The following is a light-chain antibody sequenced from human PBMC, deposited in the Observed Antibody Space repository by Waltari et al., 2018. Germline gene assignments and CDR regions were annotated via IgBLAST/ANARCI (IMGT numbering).Light chain of an antibody. J-gene: IGLJ2*01. V-gene: IGLV2-14*03. CDR3: SSYSTSSSLIL. Sequence: QSALSQPASVSGSPGQSITISCTGASSDVGGHDYVSWYQQHPGKAPQLIIRDVNNRPLAVSNCFSGSKSGNPASLTISWLQAEDEADYYCSSYSTSSSLILFGEGTKVTVL. CDR2: DVN. CDR1: SSDVGGHDY.